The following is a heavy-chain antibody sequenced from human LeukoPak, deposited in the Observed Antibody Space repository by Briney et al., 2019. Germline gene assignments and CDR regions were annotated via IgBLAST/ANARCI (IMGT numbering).Heavy chain of an antibody. D-gene: IGHD3-10*01. Sequence: GGSLRLSCAASGFTFSDYYMSWIRQAPGKGLEWVSYISSSGSTIYYADSVKGRFTISRDNAENSLYLQMNSLRAEDTSVYYCARVSMVRANKPDNWFDPWGQGTLVTVSS. V-gene: IGHV3-11*01. CDR2: ISSSGSTI. J-gene: IGHJ5*02. CDR3: ARVSMVRANKPDNWFDP. CDR1: GFTFSDYY.